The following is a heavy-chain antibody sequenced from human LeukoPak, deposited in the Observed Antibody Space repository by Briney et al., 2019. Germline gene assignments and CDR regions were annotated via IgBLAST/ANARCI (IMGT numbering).Heavy chain of an antibody. CDR2: IYYSGST. D-gene: IGHD2-2*01. V-gene: IGHV4-39*01. J-gene: IGHJ4*02. CDR3: ARHIVVVPAALESVGSSWYSDY. CDR1: GGSISSSSYY. Sequence: SETLSLTCTVSGGSISSSSYYWGWIRQPPGKGLEWIGSIYYSGSTYYSPSLKSRVTISVDTSKNQFSLKLSSVTAADTAVYYCARHIVVVPAALESVGSSWYSDYWGQGTLVTVSS.